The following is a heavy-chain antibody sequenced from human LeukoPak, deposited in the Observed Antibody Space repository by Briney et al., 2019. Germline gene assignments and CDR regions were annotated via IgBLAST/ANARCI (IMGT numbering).Heavy chain of an antibody. Sequence: GGSLRLSCAASGFTFDDYGMSWVRQAPGKGLEWVSGINWNGGSTGYADSVKGRFTISRDNSKNTLYLQMNSLRAEDTAVYYCARGLVRSLPLDYWGQGTLVTVSS. CDR2: INWNGGST. CDR3: ARGLVRSLPLDY. V-gene: IGHV3-20*04. CDR1: GFTFDDYG. J-gene: IGHJ4*02. D-gene: IGHD3-10*01.